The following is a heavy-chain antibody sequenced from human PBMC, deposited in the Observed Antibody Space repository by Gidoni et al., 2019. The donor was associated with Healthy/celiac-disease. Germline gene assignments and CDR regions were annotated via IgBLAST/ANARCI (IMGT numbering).Heavy chain of an antibody. CDR3: AKDGLMVRGVSNSFDY. CDR1: GFTFSSYA. J-gene: IGHJ4*02. Sequence: EVQLLESGGGLVQPGGSLRLSCAASGFTFSSYAMSWVRQAPGKGLEWVSAISGSGGSTYYADSVKGLFTISRDNSKNTLYLQMNSLRAEDTAVYYCAKDGLMVRGVSNSFDYWGQGTLVTVSS. CDR2: ISGSGGST. V-gene: IGHV3-23*01. D-gene: IGHD3-10*01.